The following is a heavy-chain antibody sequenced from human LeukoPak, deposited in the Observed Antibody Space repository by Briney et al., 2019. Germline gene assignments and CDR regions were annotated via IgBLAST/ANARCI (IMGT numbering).Heavy chain of an antibody. CDR3: ARRGYCSSASCYNAPIDAFDI. Sequence: GESLKISCRGSGYSFTSYWIAWVRQMPGKGLEWMGIIYPGDSDTRYSPSFQGQVTISADKSISTAYLHWSSLKASDTAMYYCARRGYCSSASCYNAPIDAFDIWGQGTMVTVSS. D-gene: IGHD2-2*02. CDR1: GYSFTSYW. CDR2: IYPGDSDT. V-gene: IGHV5-51*01. J-gene: IGHJ3*02.